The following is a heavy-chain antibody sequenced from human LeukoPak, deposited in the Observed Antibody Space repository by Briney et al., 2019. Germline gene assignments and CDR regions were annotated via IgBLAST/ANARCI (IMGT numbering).Heavy chain of an antibody. CDR1: GYTFTSYG. CDR2: IIPIFGTA. D-gene: IGHD3-22*01. CDR3: ARGLGAHFDY. Sequence: GASVKVSCKASGYTFTSYGISWVRQAPGQGLEWMGGIIPIFGTANYAQKFQGRVTFTADESTSTAYMELSSLRSEDTAVYYCARGLGAHFDYWGQGTLDTVPS. J-gene: IGHJ4*02. V-gene: IGHV1-69*13.